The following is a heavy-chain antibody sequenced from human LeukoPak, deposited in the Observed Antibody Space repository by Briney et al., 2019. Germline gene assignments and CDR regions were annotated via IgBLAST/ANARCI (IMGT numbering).Heavy chain of an antibody. CDR2: IYYSGST. Sequence: PSETLSLTCTVSGGSISSSSYYWGWIRQPPGKGLEWIGSIYYSGSTYYNPSLKSRVTISVDTSKNQFSLKLSSVTAADTAVYYCARGRPRTPDIVVVPAAIRWFDPWGQGTLVTVSS. CDR1: GGSISSSSYY. CDR3: ARGRPRTPDIVVVPAAIRWFDP. V-gene: IGHV4-39*01. J-gene: IGHJ5*02. D-gene: IGHD2-2*01.